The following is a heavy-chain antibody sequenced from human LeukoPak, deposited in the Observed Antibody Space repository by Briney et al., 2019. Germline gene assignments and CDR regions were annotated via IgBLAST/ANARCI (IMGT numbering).Heavy chain of an antibody. CDR3: TRDGGYSSSWYNPYYYYYYMDV. D-gene: IGHD6-13*01. J-gene: IGHJ6*03. CDR1: GFTFGDYA. CDR2: IRSKAYGGTT. Sequence: GRSLRLSCTASGFTFGDYAMSWVGQAPGKGLEWVGFIRSKAYGGTTEYAASVKGRFTISRDDSKSIAYLQMNSLKTEDTAVYYCTRDGGYSSSWYNPYYYYYYMDVWGKGTTVTVSS. V-gene: IGHV3-49*04.